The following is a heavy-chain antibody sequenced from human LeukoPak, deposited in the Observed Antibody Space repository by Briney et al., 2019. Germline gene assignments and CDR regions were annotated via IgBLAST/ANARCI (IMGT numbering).Heavy chain of an antibody. CDR3: ARNQEKAFGI. Sequence: SGTLSLTCAVSGGSISNWWSWVRQPPGKGLEWIGEVYHGGTTNYNPSLKSRVTILLDKSKNQFSLKLSSVTAADTAVYYCARNQEKAFGIWGQGTMVTVSS. CDR2: VYHGGTT. J-gene: IGHJ3*02. V-gene: IGHV4-4*02. CDR1: GGSISNW.